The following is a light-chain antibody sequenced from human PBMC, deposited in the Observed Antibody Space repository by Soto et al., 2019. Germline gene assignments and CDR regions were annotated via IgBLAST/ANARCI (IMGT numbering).Light chain of an antibody. J-gene: IGLJ1*01. CDR2: EVS. Sequence: QSALTQPASVSGSPGQLITISCTGTSSDVGGYNYVSWYQQHPGKAPKLMIYEVSNRPSGVSNRFSGSKSGNTASLTISGLQAEDEADYYCSSYTSSSIDYVFGTGTKLT. CDR1: SSDVGGYNY. CDR3: SSYTSSSIDYV. V-gene: IGLV2-14*01.